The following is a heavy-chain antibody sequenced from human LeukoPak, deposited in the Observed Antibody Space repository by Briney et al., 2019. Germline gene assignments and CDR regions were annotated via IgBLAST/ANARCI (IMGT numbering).Heavy chain of an antibody. V-gene: IGHV3-48*01. D-gene: IGHD2-2*01. CDR2: ISSSSSTI. CDR1: GFTFSSYS. Sequence: GGSLRLSCAASGFTFSSYSMNWVRQAPGKGLEWVSYISSSSSTIYYADSVKGRFTISRDNAKNSLYLQMNSLRAEDTAVYYCARGSTVYCSSTSCTHMDYWGQGTLVTVSS. J-gene: IGHJ4*02. CDR3: ARGSTVYCSSTSCTHMDY.